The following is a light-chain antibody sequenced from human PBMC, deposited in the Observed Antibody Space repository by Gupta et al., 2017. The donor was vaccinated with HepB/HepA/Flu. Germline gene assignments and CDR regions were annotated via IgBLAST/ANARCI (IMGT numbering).Light chain of an antibody. Sequence: QAVLTQPSSLSASPAASASLNCPLRSGINVGSYSIYWYQQKPGSPPQYLMKYNSDSDKEQGSGVPSRFSGSKDGSANAATLFISGLQSEDEADYYCMIWHNGVVFGGGTKLTVL. CDR3: MIWHNGVV. V-gene: IGLV5-45*02. CDR1: SGINVGSYS. J-gene: IGLJ2*01. CDR2: YNSDSDK.